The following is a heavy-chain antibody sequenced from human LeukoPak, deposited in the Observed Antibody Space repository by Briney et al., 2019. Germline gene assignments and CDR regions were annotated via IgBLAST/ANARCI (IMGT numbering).Heavy chain of an antibody. J-gene: IGHJ6*02. V-gene: IGHV4-31*11. CDR3: ASTLCASPSCYSYYYSGLDV. D-gene: IGHD2-2*01. CDR1: GGSISSGTHY. Sequence: PSETLSLTCAVSGGSISSGTHYWNWLRQHPGQGLEWVGHIYKTGSAYYNPSLMSRVSISIDTSENQFSLKLSSVTAADTAVYYCASTLCASPSCYSYYYSGLDVWGQGTTVIVSS. CDR2: IYKTGSA.